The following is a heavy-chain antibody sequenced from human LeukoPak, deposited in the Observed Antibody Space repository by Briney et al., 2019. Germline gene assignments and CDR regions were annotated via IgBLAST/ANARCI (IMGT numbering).Heavy chain of an antibody. J-gene: IGHJ4*02. V-gene: IGHV3-30*18. Sequence: GGSLRLSCAASEFTFSSYGMHWVRQAPGKGLEWVAVISYDGSNKYYADSVKGRFTISRDNSKNTLYLQMNSLKAEDTAVYYCAKDRQRYCSGGSCYSDYWGQGTLVTVSS. CDR1: EFTFSSYG. CDR3: AKDRQRYCSGGSCYSDY. D-gene: IGHD2-15*01. CDR2: ISYDGSNK.